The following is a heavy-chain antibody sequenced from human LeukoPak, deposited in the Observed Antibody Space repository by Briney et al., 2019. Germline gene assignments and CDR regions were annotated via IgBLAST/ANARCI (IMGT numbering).Heavy chain of an antibody. CDR1: GFTFSSYW. J-gene: IGHJ3*02. V-gene: IGHV3-30*02. CDR3: AKLSVVEGAFDI. CDR2: IRYDGSNK. Sequence: GGSLRLSCAASGFTFSSYWMSWVRQAPGKGLEWVAFIRYDGSNKYYADSVKGRFTISRDNSKNTLYLQMNSLRAEDTAVYYCAKLSVVEGAFDIWGQGTMVTVSS. D-gene: IGHD2-15*01.